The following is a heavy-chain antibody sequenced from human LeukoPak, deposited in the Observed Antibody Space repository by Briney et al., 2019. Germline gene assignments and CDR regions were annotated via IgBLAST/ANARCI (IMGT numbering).Heavy chain of an antibody. V-gene: IGHV4-59*01. D-gene: IGHD3-10*01. CDR1: GGSISSYY. J-gene: IGHJ4*02. Sequence: SETLSLTCTVSGGSISSYYWSWIRQPPGKGLEWIGYIYYSGSTNYNPSLKSRVTISVDTSKNQFSLKLSSVTAADTVVYYCARSLHYYGSGSPREEFDYWGQGTLVTVSS. CDR2: IYYSGST. CDR3: ARSLHYYGSGSPREEFDY.